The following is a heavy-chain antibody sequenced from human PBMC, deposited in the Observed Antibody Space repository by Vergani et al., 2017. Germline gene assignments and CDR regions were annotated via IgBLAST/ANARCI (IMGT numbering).Heavy chain of an antibody. CDR3: ARDGKGYYYYYMDV. V-gene: IGHV3-30-3*01. Sequence: QVQLVESGGGVVQPVRSLRLSCAASGFTFSSYAMHWVRQAPGKGLEWVAVISYDGSNKYYADSVKGRFTISRDNSKNTLYLQMNSLRAEDTAVYYCARDGKGYYYYYMDVWGKXP. CDR1: GFTFSSYA. J-gene: IGHJ6*03. CDR2: ISYDGSNK. D-gene: IGHD4-23*01.